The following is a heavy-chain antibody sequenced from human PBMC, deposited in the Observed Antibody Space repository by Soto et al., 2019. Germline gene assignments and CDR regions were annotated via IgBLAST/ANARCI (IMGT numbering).Heavy chain of an antibody. D-gene: IGHD2-15*01. J-gene: IGHJ3*01. V-gene: IGHV1-69*02. CDR1: GGTFSTYT. CDR3: ARGSDGSGTESAFHF. CDR2: IIPILDVL. Sequence: SVKVSCKTSGGTFSTYTVSWVRQAPRQGLEWIGRIIPILDVLTYAQNFQGRVTITADKSTNTAYLELTSLKSEDTAMYYCARGSDGSGTESAFHFWGQGTMVTVS.